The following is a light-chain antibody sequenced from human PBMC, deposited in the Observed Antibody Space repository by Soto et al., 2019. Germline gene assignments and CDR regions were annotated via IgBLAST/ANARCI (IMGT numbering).Light chain of an antibody. CDR2: EVN. V-gene: IGLV2-23*02. CDR3: CSYAGGRTFVV. J-gene: IGLJ3*02. CDR1: SSDIGSYNL. Sequence: QSALSQPASVSGSPGQSVTISCTGTSSDIGSYNLVSWYHHQSGQAPKLVIYEVNKRPSVDSNRFSGSKSGNTASLTIAGLQPEDEGEHYCCSYAGGRTFVVFGGGTKLTVL.